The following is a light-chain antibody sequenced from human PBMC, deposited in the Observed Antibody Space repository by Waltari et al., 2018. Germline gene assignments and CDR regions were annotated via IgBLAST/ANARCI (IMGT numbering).Light chain of an antibody. V-gene: IGLV2-14*03. Sequence: QSALTQPASVSGSPGQSVTISCTGTSSDSVDHDFVSWYQQHPGKAPKLIIFDVTTRPSGVSNRFSGSKSGSTASLTISGLQAEDEADYFCSSYPRTGTWLFGGGTKLTVL. J-gene: IGLJ3*02. CDR2: DVT. CDR1: SSDSVDHDF. CDR3: SSYPRTGTWL.